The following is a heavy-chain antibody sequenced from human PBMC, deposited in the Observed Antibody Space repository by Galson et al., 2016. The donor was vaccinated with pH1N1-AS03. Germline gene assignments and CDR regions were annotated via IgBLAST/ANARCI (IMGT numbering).Heavy chain of an antibody. CDR3: VRDSVGPTNKNAFDV. Sequence: ETLSLTCSVSGASISRSYWGWVRQPPGKGLEWIGYVSDTGRTKYNSSLESRVSMSVDTSTNQFSLKVGSVTAADTAVYYCVRDSVGPTNKNAFDVWGQGTMVIVS. D-gene: IGHD1-26*01. J-gene: IGHJ3*01. CDR1: GASISRSY. V-gene: IGHV4-59*01. CDR2: VSDTGRT.